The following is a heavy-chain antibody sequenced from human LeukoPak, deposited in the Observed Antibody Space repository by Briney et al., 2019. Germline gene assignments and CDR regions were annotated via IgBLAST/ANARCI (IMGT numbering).Heavy chain of an antibody. CDR1: GGTFSSYT. CDR2: IIPIFGTA. V-gene: IGHV1-69*13. CDR3: ARDPRESDSSSWPNYYYYYYMDV. D-gene: IGHD6-13*01. Sequence: SVKVSCKASGGTFSSYTISWVRQAPGQGLEWMGGIIPIFGTAHYAQKFQGRVTITADESTSTAYMELSSLRSEDTAVYYCARDPRESDSSSWPNYYYYYYMDVWGKGTTVTISS. J-gene: IGHJ6*03.